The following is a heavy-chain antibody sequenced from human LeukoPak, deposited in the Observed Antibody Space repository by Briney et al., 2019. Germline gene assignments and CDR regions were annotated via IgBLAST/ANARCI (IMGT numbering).Heavy chain of an antibody. Sequence: GGSLRLSCAASGFTFSDYYMSWIRQAPGKGLEWVSYITSGSTYTNYADSVKGRFTISRDNAKNSLYLQMNSLRAEDTAVYYCATVESSGWYFHTNDFWGQGTLVTVSS. CDR3: ATVESSGWYFHTNDF. CDR1: GFTFSDYY. D-gene: IGHD6-19*01. CDR2: ITSGSTYT. J-gene: IGHJ4*02. V-gene: IGHV3-11*05.